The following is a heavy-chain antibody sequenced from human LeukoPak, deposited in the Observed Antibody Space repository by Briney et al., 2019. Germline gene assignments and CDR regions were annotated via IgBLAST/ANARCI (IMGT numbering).Heavy chain of an antibody. CDR3: ARDYRYSSGYDY. V-gene: IGHV1-2*02. D-gene: IGHD6-19*01. CDR1: GGTFSSYA. Sequence: ASVKVSCKASGGTFSSYAISWVRQAPGQGLEWMGWINPNSGGTNYAQKFQGRVTMTRDTSISTAYMELSRLRSDDTAVYYCARDYRYSSGYDYWGQGTLVTVSS. J-gene: IGHJ4*02. CDR2: INPNSGGT.